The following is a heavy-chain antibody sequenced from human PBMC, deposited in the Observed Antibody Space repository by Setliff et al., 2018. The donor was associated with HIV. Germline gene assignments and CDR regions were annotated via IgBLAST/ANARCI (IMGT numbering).Heavy chain of an antibody. CDR1: GFNVNNKY. CDR2: INSDDYT. V-gene: IGHV3-53*01. Sequence: GGSLRLSCAASGFNVNNKYMSWVRQAPGKGLEWVSIINSDDYTKYADSVKGRFTISRDNSKNMLYLQMDSLRAEDTAVYYCARGRNRNYVVYGMDVWGQGTTVTVSS. D-gene: IGHD1-7*01. CDR3: ARGRNRNYVVYGMDV. J-gene: IGHJ6*02.